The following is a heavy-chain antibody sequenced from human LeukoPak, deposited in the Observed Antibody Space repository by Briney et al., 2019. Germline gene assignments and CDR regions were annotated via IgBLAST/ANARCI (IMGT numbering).Heavy chain of an antibody. J-gene: IGHJ4*02. V-gene: IGHV4-59*08. Sequence: PSETLSLTCAVYGGSFNGYYWSWIRQPPGKGLEWIGYIYYSGSTNYNPSLKSRVTISVDTSKNQFSLKLSSVTAADTAVYYCARSQQQYYFDYWGQGTLVTVSS. CDR2: IYYSGST. D-gene: IGHD6-13*01. CDR1: GGSFNGYY. CDR3: ARSQQQYYFDY.